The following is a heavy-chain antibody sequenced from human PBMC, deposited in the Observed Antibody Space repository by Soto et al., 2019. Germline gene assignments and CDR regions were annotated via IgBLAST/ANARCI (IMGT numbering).Heavy chain of an antibody. CDR2: ITDSGGST. J-gene: IGHJ4*02. Sequence: PGGSLRLSCAASGFTFTNVAMTWVRQAPGKGLEWVSTITDSGGSTDYADSVKGRFTISRDNSKSTLYLQMNNLRADDTAVYYCAKLWWTPRYFDYSGPGARVTVSS. CDR1: GFTFTNVA. D-gene: IGHD2-8*02. CDR3: AKLWWTPRYFDY. V-gene: IGHV3-23*01.